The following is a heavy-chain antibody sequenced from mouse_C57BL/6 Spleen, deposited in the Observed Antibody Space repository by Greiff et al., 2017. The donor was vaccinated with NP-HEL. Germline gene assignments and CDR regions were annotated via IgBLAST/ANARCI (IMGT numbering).Heavy chain of an antibody. CDR1: GYTFTSYG. V-gene: IGHV1-81*01. J-gene: IGHJ4*01. D-gene: IGHD2-1*01. CDR2: IYPRSGNT. CDR3: ARMELLRAMDY. Sequence: QVQLKESGAELARPGASVKLSCKASGYTFTSYGISWVKQRTGQGLEWIGEIYPRSGNTYYNEKFKGKATLTADKSSSTAYMELRSLTSEDSAVYFCARMELLRAMDYWGQGTSVTVSS.